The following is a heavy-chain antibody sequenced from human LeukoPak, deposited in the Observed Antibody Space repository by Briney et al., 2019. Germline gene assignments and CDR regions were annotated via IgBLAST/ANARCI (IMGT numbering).Heavy chain of an antibody. CDR1: GGSFSGYY. D-gene: IGHD3-9*01. J-gene: IGHJ4*02. V-gene: IGHV4-34*01. CDR3: ARHKYDTLTGYLTFDY. CDR2: INHSGST. Sequence: SETLSLTCAVYGGSFSGYYWSWIRQPPGKGLEWIGEINHSGSTNYSPSFKSRVTISVDTSKNQFSLNLRSVTAADTAVYYCARHKYDTLTGYLTFDYWGRGTLVTVSS.